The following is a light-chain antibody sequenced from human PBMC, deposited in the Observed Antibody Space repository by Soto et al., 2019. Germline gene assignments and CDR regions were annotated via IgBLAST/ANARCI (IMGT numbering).Light chain of an antibody. V-gene: IGKV3-15*01. CDR3: QQYNNWPPIT. J-gene: IGKJ5*01. CDR2: GAS. CDR1: QSVITN. Sequence: IWMTQSPDTLSVSPGQRATLSCRSSQSVITNLAWSQQKPGQAPRLLIYGASTRATAIPARFSGGGSGTEFTLTISSLQSEDFAVYYCQQYNNWPPITFGQGTRLE.